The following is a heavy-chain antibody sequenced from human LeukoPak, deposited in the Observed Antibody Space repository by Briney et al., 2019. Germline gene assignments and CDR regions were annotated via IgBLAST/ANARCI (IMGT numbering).Heavy chain of an antibody. J-gene: IGHJ3*02. CDR1: GFTFSSYW. V-gene: IGHV3-74*01. CDR2: INSDGRIR. Sequence: PGGSLRLSCAASGFTFSSYWMHWVRQAPGKGLVWVSRINSDGRIRDFADSVKGRFTISRDNAKNTLYLQMNSLRAEDTAVYYCARILYAFDIWGQGTMVTVSS. CDR3: ARILYAFDI. D-gene: IGHD2-15*01.